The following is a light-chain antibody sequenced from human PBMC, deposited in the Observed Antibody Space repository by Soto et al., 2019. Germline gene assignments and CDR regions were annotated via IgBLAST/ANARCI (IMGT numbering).Light chain of an antibody. CDR3: TSYTTSNTRQIV. CDR1: SSDVGGYNY. Sequence: QSAPTQPASVSGSPGQSITISCTGTSSDVGGYNYVSWYQQHPGKAPKFMIYDVSNRPSGVSNRLSGSKSGNTASLTISGLQAEDEADYYCTSYTTSNTRQIVFGTGTKLTVL. V-gene: IGLV2-14*01. CDR2: DVS. J-gene: IGLJ1*01.